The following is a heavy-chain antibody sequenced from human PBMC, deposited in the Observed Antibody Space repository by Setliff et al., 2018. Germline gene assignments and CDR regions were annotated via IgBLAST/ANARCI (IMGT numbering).Heavy chain of an antibody. D-gene: IGHD3-10*01. CDR3: ARAGYYGSGTYTL. Sequence: SETLSLTCSVSGGSISNSDYYWDWIRQPPGKGLEWIGRVYYSGDTYYIPSLLSRVTISVDTSKNQFSLKLSSVTAADTAVYYCARAGYYGSGTYTLWGQGTLVTVSS. J-gene: IGHJ4*02. V-gene: IGHV4-39*07. CDR2: VYYSGDT. CDR1: GGSISNSDYY.